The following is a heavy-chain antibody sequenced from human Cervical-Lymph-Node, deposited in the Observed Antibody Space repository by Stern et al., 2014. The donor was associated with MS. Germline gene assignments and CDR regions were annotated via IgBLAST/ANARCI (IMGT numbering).Heavy chain of an antibody. J-gene: IGHJ6*02. V-gene: IGHV3-15*01. CDR1: GFTFRNAW. CDR3: TTRDRSCPYYYYGMDV. D-gene: IGHD1-14*01. CDR2: IKSNTDGGNT. Sequence: EVQLAESGGGLVKPGGSLRLSCAASGFTFRNAWMTWIRQAPGKGLEWVGRIKSNTDGGNTAYAAPAKGRITISRDDSKNTLYLQMNSLKTEDTAVDYCTTRDRSCPYYYYGMDVWGQGTTVTVSS.